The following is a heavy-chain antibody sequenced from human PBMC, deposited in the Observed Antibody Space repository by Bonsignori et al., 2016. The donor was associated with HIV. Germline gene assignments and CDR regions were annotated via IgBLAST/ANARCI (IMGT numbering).Heavy chain of an antibody. CDR1: GFTFSSSA. CDR3: ARAFCGGDCYSPYSFYGMDA. Sequence: QVQLVESGGGVVQPGRSLRLSCAASGFTFSSSAMHWVRQAPGKGLEWVAVISYDGSYKYYADSVTGRFTVSRDNSKNTLYLQMNSLRPEDTAVYYCARAFCGGDCYSPYSFYGMDAWGQGTT. V-gene: IGHV3-30*04. J-gene: IGHJ6*02. CDR2: ISYDGSYK. D-gene: IGHD2-21*02.